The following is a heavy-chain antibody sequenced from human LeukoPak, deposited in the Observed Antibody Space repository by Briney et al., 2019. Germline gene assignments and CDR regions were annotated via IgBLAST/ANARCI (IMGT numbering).Heavy chain of an antibody. V-gene: IGHV3-23*01. CDR1: GFTFSSYA. CDR2: ISGSGGST. J-gene: IGHJ4*02. Sequence: GGSLRLSCAASGFTFSSYAMSWVRQAPGKGLEWVSAISGSGGSTYYADSVKGRFTISRDNSKNTLYLQMNSLKTEDTAVYYCSTVGDFWSGYPLDYWGQGTLVTVSS. CDR3: STVGDFWSGYPLDY. D-gene: IGHD3-3*01.